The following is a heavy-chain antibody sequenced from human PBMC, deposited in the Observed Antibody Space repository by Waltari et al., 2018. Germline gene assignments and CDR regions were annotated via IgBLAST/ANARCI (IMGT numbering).Heavy chain of an antibody. CDR1: GGSISSYY. CDR2: IYYSGST. Sequence: QVQLQESGPGLVKPSETLSLTCTVSGGSISSYYWSWIRQPPGKGLEWIGYIYYSGSTNYNPSRKSRGTISVDTSKNQFSLKLSSVTAADTAVYYCARDYAIEMATITYNWFDPWGQGTLVTVSS. V-gene: IGHV4-59*01. J-gene: IGHJ5*02. CDR3: ARDYAIEMATITYNWFDP. D-gene: IGHD5-12*01.